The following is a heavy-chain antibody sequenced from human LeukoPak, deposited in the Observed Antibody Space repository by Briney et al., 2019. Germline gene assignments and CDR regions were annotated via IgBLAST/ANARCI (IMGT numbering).Heavy chain of an antibody. CDR1: GFTVSSNS. J-gene: IGHJ4*02. Sequence: PGGSLRLSCTVSGFTVSSNSMSWVRQAPGKGLEWVSFIYTTGSTHNSDSVKGRITISRDSSKNTQYLQMNSLRTEDTAVYYCARRAGDYSHPYDYWGQGTLVTVSS. CDR3: ARRAGDYSHPYDY. D-gene: IGHD3-22*01. V-gene: IGHV3-53*01. CDR2: IYTTGST.